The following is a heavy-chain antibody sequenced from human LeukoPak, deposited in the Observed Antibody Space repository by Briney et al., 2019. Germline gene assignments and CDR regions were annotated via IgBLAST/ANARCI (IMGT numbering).Heavy chain of an antibody. Sequence: SGGSLRLSCAASGFTFSSYAMSWVRQAPGKGLEWVSAISGSGGSTYYADSVKGRFTISRDNSKNTLYLQMNSLRAEDTAVYYCARDRYYYDSSGYYPLEGFQHWGQGTLVTVSS. J-gene: IGHJ1*01. CDR3: ARDRYYYDSSGYYPLEGFQH. CDR1: GFTFSSYA. D-gene: IGHD3-22*01. V-gene: IGHV3-23*01. CDR2: ISGSGGST.